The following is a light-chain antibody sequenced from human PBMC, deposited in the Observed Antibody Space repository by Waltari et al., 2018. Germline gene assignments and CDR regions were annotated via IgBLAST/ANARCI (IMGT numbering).Light chain of an antibody. CDR3: QTWDSSLSAWV. CDR2: DNT. V-gene: IGLV1-51*01. Sequence: QSVLTQPPSVSAAPGQKVTISCSGSTSNIGTRHVSWYQQLPGTAPKLLIYDNTQRLSVIPDRFSASKSGTSATLGISGLQTGDEADYYCQTWDSSLSAWVFGGGTKVTVL. CDR1: TSNIGTRH. J-gene: IGLJ3*02.